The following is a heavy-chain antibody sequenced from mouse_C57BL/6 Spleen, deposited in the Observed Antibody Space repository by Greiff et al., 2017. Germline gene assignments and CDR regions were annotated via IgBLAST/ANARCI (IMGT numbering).Heavy chain of an antibody. J-gene: IGHJ2*01. D-gene: IGHD2-5*01. CDR1: GYTFTSYG. Sequence: QVQLKESGAELARPGASVKLSCKASGYTFTSYGISWVKQRTGQGLEWIGEIYPRSGNTYYNEKFKGKATLTADKSSSTAYMELRSLTSEDSAVYFCARWEASNYGFDYWGQGTTLTVSS. CDR3: ARWEASNYGFDY. V-gene: IGHV1-81*01. CDR2: IYPRSGNT.